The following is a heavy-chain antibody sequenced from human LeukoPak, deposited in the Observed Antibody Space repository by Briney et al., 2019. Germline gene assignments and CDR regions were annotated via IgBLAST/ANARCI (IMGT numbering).Heavy chain of an antibody. CDR2: INPNSGGT. CDR3: ARGYCSGGTCYLVENWFDP. D-gene: IGHD2-15*01. J-gene: IGHJ5*02. Sequence: ASVKVSRKASGYTFTGYYMYWVRQAPGQGLEWMGRINPNSGGTDYAQNFQGRVTMTRDTSISTAYMELSRLRSDDTAVYYCARGYCSGGTCYLVENWFDPWGRGTLVTVSS. V-gene: IGHV1-2*06. CDR1: GYTFTGYY.